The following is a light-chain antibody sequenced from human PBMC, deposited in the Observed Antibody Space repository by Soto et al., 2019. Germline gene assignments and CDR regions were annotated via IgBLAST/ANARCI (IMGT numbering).Light chain of an antibody. J-gene: IGLJ1*01. CDR3: RSYTSSSPYV. V-gene: IGLV2-14*03. CDR1: RRNVGGYNY. Sequence: QSVLPHPASVSGSPGQSIAISCTGTRRNVGGYNYVSWYQHHPGKAPTVMIYDVSNRPSGVSDRFSGSKSGNTASLTISGLQADDEADYYCRSYTSSSPYVFGTGTKVTVL. CDR2: DVS.